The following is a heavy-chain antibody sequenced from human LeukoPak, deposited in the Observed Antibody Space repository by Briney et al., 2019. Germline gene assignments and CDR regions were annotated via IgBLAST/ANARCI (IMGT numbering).Heavy chain of an antibody. CDR1: GFTFSRYA. Sequence: QPGGSLRLSCAASGFTFSRYAMSWVRQATGKGVEWVSIISVNGGVQFYADSVTGRFTISRENSKNTLYLQMTSLRAEDTAIYHCAKDVIAMVGYMDVWGKGTTVTVSS. CDR3: AKDVIAMVGYMDV. J-gene: IGHJ6*03. CDR2: ISVNGGVQ. D-gene: IGHD6-19*01. V-gene: IGHV3-23*01.